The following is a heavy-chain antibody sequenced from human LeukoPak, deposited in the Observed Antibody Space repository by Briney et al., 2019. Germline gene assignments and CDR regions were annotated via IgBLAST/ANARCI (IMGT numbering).Heavy chain of an antibody. J-gene: IGHJ6*03. CDR1: GFTFSSYA. CDR3: AKLGGQELHNYYVAV. Sequence: GGSLRLSCAASGFTFSSYAMSWVRQAPGKGLEWISGIIDSGESTYYANFATGRFTISRDNSKNTLYLQMNSLRAEDTAVYYCAKLGGQELHNYYVAVCGKGTTVAVSS. V-gene: IGHV3-23*01. CDR2: IIDSGEST. D-gene: IGHD3-16*01.